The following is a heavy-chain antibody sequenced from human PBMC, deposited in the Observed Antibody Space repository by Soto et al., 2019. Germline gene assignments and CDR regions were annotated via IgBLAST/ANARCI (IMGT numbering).Heavy chain of an antibody. CDR2: IYPGDSDT. D-gene: IGHD2-15*01. V-gene: IGHV5-51*01. CDR1: GGQVSRYW. J-gene: IGHJ5*02. Sequence: GGAQKSSGERCGGQVSRYWSGWEGPQTWKSLEWMGIIYPGDSDTRYSPSFQGQVTISADKSISTAYLQWSSLKASDTAMYYCARVGLHVVVVAATNNWFDPWGQGTLVTVSS. CDR3: ARVGLHVVVVAATNNWFDP.